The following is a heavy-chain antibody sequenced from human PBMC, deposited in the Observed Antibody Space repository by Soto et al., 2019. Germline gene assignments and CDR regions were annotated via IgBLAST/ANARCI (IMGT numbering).Heavy chain of an antibody. CDR2: IWYDGSNK. V-gene: IGHV3-33*01. J-gene: IGHJ6*02. CDR3: ARVLVYSCLSARDYYYGMDF. CDR1: GFTFSTFG. D-gene: IGHD6-13*01. Sequence: SLRLSCAASGFTFSTFGMHWVRQAPGKWREWVAVIWYDGSNKYYADSVKGRFTISRDNSKNTLYLQMNSLRAEDTAVYYCARVLVYSCLSARDYYYGMDFWGQGPTVTVS.